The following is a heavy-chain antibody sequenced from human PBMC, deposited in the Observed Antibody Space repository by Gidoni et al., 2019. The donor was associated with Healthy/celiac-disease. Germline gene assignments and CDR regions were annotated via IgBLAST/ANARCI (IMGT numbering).Heavy chain of an antibody. CDR2: ISSNGGST. V-gene: IGHV3-64*01. J-gene: IGHJ6*02. Sequence: EVQLVESGGGLVQPGGSLRLSCAASGFPFSSYAMHWVRQAPGKGLEYVSAISSNGGSTYYANSVKGRFTISRDNSKNTLYLQMGSLRAEDMAVYYCARDRRELLLLDYYYYGMDVWGQGTTVTVSS. CDR3: ARDRRELLLLDYYYYGMDV. CDR1: GFPFSSYA. D-gene: IGHD1-26*01.